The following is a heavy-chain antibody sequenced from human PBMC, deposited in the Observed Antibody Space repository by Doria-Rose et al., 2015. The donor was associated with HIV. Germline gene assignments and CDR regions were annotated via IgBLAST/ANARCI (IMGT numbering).Heavy chain of an antibody. Sequence: QITLKECGPVLVKPTETLTLTCTVSGVSLSSPGMGVSWIRQPPGKALEWLANIFSDDERSYKTSRKSRLTISRGTSKSQVVLTMTDMDPVDTATYYCARIKSSRWYHKYYFDFWGQGTLVIVSA. J-gene: IGHJ4*02. V-gene: IGHV2-26*01. D-gene: IGHD6-13*01. CDR1: GVSLSSPGMG. CDR3: ARIKSSRWYHKYYFDF. CDR2: IFSDDER.